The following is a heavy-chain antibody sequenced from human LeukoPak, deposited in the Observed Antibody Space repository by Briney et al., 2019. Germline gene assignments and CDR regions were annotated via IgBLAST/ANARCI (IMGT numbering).Heavy chain of an antibody. J-gene: IGHJ4*02. CDR2: TYYRSKSYN. D-gene: IGHD1-26*01. V-gene: IGHV6-1*01. CDR1: GDTVSSNSAA. CDR3: ARATFLGATDHFDY. Sequence: SQTLSLTCAISGDTVSSNSAAWHWIRQSPSRGLEWLGRTYYRSKSYNDYAVSVKSRITINPDTSKNQFSLQLNSVTPEDTAVYYCARATFLGATDHFDYWGQGTLVTVSS.